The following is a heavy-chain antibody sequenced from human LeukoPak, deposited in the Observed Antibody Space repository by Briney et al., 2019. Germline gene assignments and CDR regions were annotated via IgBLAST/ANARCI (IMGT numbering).Heavy chain of an antibody. D-gene: IGHD3-3*01. Sequence: ASVKVSCKASGYTFTGYYMHWVRQAPGQGLEWMGRVNPNSGGTNYAQKFQGRVTMTRDTSISTAYMELSRLRSDDTAVYYCARAFWKQPNLKDYWGQGTLVTVSS. CDR2: VNPNSGGT. J-gene: IGHJ4*02. CDR3: ARAFWKQPNLKDY. V-gene: IGHV1-2*06. CDR1: GYTFTGYY.